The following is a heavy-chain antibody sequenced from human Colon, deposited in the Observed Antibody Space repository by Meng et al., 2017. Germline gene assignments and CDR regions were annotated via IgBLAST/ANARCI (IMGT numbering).Heavy chain of an antibody. J-gene: IGHJ4*02. D-gene: IGHD3-3*01. Sequence: QVQLQQWGAGLLKPSETLSLTCAVYGGSFSGYYWSWIRQPPGKGLEWIGEINHSGITNYNPSLKSRVTISVDTSKNQFSLNLSSVTAADTAVYYCTNSLPRDFWSGYPTDYWGQGTLVTVSS. V-gene: IGHV4-34*01. CDR3: TNSLPRDFWSGYPTDY. CDR2: INHSGIT. CDR1: GGSFSGYY.